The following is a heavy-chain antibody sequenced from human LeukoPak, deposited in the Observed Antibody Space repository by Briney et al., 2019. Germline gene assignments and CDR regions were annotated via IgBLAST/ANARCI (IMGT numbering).Heavy chain of an antibody. V-gene: IGHV4-39*01. CDR1: GGSISSSSYY. CDR3: ARHQVAEAGYSSIPHWFDP. Sequence: PSETLSLTCTVSGGSISSSSYYWGWIRQPPGKGLEWIGSIYYSGSTYYNPSLKGRVTISVDTSKNQFSLKLSSVTAADTAVYYCARHQVAEAGYSSIPHWFDPWGQGTLVTVSS. J-gene: IGHJ5*02. D-gene: IGHD6-13*01. CDR2: IYYSGST.